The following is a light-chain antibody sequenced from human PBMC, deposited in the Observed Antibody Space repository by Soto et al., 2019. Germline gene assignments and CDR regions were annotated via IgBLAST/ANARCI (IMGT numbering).Light chain of an antibody. CDR3: CSYAASNTLQ. Sequence: QSALTQPRSVSASPGQSVTISCTGTSSDVGAYNYVSWYQQHPGKAPKLMIYDVSQRPSGVPDRFSGSKSGNTASLTISGLQAEDEADYYCCSYAASNTLQFGGGTKLTVL. J-gene: IGLJ2*01. CDR2: DVS. V-gene: IGLV2-11*01. CDR1: SSDVGAYNY.